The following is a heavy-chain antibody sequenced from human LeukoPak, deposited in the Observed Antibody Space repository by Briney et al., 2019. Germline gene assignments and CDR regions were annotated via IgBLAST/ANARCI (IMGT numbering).Heavy chain of an antibody. D-gene: IGHD2-15*01. J-gene: IGHJ4*02. V-gene: IGHV3-9*01. CDR2: ISWNSGSI. CDR1: GFTFDDYA. Sequence: GGSLRLSCAASGFTFDDYAMHWVRQAPGKGLEWVSGISWNSGSIGYADSVKGRFTISRDNSKNTLYLQMNSLRAEDTAVYYCVKKSGDLYCSGGSCYASDYWGQGTLVTVSS. CDR3: VKKSGDLYCSGGSCYASDY.